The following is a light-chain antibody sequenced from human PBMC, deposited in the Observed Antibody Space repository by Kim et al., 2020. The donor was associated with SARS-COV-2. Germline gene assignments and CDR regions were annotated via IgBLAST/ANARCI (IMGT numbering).Light chain of an antibody. V-gene: IGLV4-69*01. CDR2: IHSDGSH. Sequence: ASVKPTRALGSGHSNYAISWQQQRQEKGPRYLMKIHSDGSHDKGDGIHGRFSGSRSGAERYLTITSLQSEDEADYYCQTWGNGFRVFGGGTKLSVL. CDR3: QTWGNGFRV. CDR1: SGHSNYA. J-gene: IGLJ3*02.